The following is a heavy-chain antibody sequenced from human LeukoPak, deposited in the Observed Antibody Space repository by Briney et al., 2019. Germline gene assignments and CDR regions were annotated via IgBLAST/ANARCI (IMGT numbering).Heavy chain of an antibody. J-gene: IGHJ4*02. CDR3: ARQEYYYDSSGYIRTQFDY. CDR1: GGSISSYY. Sequence: SETLSLTCTVSGGSISSYYWSWIRQPPGKGLEWIGYIYYSGSTNYNPSLKSRVTISVDTSKNQFSLKLSSVTAADTAAYYCARQEYYYDSSGYIRTQFDYWGQGTLVTVSS. V-gene: IGHV4-59*08. D-gene: IGHD3-22*01. CDR2: IYYSGST.